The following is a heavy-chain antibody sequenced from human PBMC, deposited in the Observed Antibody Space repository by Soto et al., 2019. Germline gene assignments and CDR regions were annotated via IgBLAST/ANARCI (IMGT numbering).Heavy chain of an antibody. Sequence: EVQLVESGGGLIQPGGSLRLSCAASGFTVSSNSMTWVRQAPGKGLEWLSVISSGGTTNYADSVKGRFTVSRDNSKNTLYIQMNSLRVEATAVYYCARGHCTGGSCYSGWSMDVWGQGTTVTVSS. CDR3: ARGHCTGGSCYSGWSMDV. D-gene: IGHD2-15*01. J-gene: IGHJ6*02. CDR2: ISSGGTT. V-gene: IGHV3-53*01. CDR1: GFTVSSNS.